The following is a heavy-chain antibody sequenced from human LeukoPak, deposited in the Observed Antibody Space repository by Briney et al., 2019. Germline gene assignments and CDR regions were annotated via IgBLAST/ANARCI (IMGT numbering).Heavy chain of an antibody. CDR2: TRSDGSDK. Sequence: GGSLTLSCVAATFIFSSYGMQWVRQAPGKVMEWVAFTRSDGSDKYYTGSVKGRFTISRDNSKNTLYLQMNSLRAEDTAVYYCGKHDSASDYWGQGTLVTVSS. J-gene: IGHJ4*02. CDR1: TFIFSSYG. V-gene: IGHV3-30*02. CDR3: GKHDSASDY. D-gene: IGHD1-26*01.